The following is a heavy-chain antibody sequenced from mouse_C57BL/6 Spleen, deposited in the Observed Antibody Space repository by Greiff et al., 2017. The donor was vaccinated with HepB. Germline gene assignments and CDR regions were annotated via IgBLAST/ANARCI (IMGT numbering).Heavy chain of an antibody. V-gene: IGHV5-4*01. CDR2: ISDGGSYT. J-gene: IGHJ3*01. CDR1: GFTFSSYA. CDR3: AREGSGLRLFAY. D-gene: IGHD2-4*01. Sequence: EVKLVESGGGLVKPGGSLKLSCAASGFTFSSYAMSWVRQTPEKRLEWVATISDGGSYTYYPDNVKGRFTISRDNAKNNLYLQMSHLKSEDTAMYYCAREGSGLRLFAYWGQGTLVTVSA.